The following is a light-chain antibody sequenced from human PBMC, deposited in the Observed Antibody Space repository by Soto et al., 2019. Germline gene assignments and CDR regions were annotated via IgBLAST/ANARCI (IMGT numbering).Light chain of an antibody. V-gene: IGKV1-5*03. CDR3: QQLLSYPIT. CDR2: KAS. J-gene: IGKJ5*01. CDR1: QSIGTW. Sequence: DIQMTQSPSTLSAYVGDRVTITCRASQSIGTWLAWYQQKPGKAPKLLIYKASTLKSGVPSRFSGSGSGTEFTLTISSLQPEDFATYYCQQLLSYPITFGQGTRLEIK.